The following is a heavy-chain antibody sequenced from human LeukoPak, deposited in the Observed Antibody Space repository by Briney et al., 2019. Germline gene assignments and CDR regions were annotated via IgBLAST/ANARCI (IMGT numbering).Heavy chain of an antibody. CDR3: GTLLSNGPFDY. CDR2: IYPNSGDT. V-gene: IGHV1-2*02. CDR1: GYTFTGYY. J-gene: IGHJ4*02. Sequence: ASVKVSCKASGYTFTGYYMHWVRQAPGQGLEWMGWIYPNSGDTKYAQKFQGRVTMTRDTSISTAYMELSGLRSDGTAVYYCGTLLSNGPFDYWGQGSLVTVSS.